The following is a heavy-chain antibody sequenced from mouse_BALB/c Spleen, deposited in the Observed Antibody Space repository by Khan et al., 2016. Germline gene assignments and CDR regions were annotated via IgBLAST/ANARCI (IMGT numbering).Heavy chain of an antibody. J-gene: IGHJ2*01. CDR1: GYSITCDYA. CDR2: ISYSGST. CDR3: ARSGPFYFDY. D-gene: IGHD4-1*01. V-gene: IGHV3-2*02. Sequence: EVQLQESGPGLVKPSQSLSLTCTVTGYSITCDYAWNWIRQFPGNKLEWMGYISYSGSTSYNPSLKSRISITRDPSKKQFFLQLHSVTTEDTATYCCARSGPFYFDYWGQGTTLTVSS.